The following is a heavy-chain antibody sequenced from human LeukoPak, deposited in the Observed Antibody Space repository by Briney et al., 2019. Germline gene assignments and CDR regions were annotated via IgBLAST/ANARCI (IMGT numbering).Heavy chain of an antibody. V-gene: IGHV3-74*01. CDR1: GFSFSSYW. J-gene: IGHJ3*02. D-gene: IGHD1-26*01. CDR2: INSDGSST. Sequence: PGGSLRLSCAASGFSFSSYWMHWVRQAPGKGLVWVSRINSDGSSTSYADSVKGRFTISRDNAKNTLYLQMNNLRAEDTAVYYCARVYGSFSLGAFDIWGQGTMVTVSS. CDR3: ARVYGSFSLGAFDI.